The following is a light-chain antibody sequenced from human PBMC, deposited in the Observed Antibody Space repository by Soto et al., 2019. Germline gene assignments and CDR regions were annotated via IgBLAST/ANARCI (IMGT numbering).Light chain of an antibody. CDR2: EVS. J-gene: IGLJ1*01. Sequence: QSVLTEPASVRRSPGQSITISCTGTSSDVGSYNYVSWYQQHPGKALKLMIYEVSTRPSGVSSRFSGFKSGNTASLSISGLQAEDEADYYCSSYTSSSTVFGTGTKVTVL. CDR3: SSYTSSSTV. CDR1: SSDVGSYNY. V-gene: IGLV2-14*01.